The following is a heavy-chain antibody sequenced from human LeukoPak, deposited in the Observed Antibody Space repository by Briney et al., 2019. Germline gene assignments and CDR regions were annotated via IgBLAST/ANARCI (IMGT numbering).Heavy chain of an antibody. Sequence: PSETLSLTRAVYGGSFSGYYWSWIRQPPGKGLEWIGKINHSGSTNYNPSLKSRVTISVDTSKNQFSLKLSSVTAADTAVYYCARGLRDYVWGSYRSNFDYWGQGTLVTVSS. J-gene: IGHJ4*02. CDR3: ARGLRDYVWGSYRSNFDY. CDR1: GGSFSGYY. CDR2: INHSGST. V-gene: IGHV4-34*01. D-gene: IGHD3-16*02.